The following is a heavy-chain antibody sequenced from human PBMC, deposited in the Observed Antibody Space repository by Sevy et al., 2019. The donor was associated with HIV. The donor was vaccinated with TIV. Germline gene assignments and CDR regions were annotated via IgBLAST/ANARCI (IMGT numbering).Heavy chain of an antibody. D-gene: IGHD3-10*01. CDR1: GGSISSYY. CDR3: ASSRAYGSGPWYFDL. CDR2: IYYSGST. J-gene: IGHJ2*01. Sequence: SETLSLTCTVSGGSISSYYWSWIRQPPGKGLEWIAYIYYSGSTNYNPSLKSRVTISIDTSKTHLSLNLSSVTAADTAVYYCASSRAYGSGPWYFDLWGRGTLVTVSS. V-gene: IGHV4-59*01.